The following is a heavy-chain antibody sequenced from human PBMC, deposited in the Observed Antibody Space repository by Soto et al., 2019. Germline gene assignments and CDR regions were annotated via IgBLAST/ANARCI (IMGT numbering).Heavy chain of an antibody. V-gene: IGHV1-69*13. CDR1: GGTFSSYA. D-gene: IGHD3-3*01. Sequence: SVKVSCKASGGTFSSYAISWVRQAPGQGLEWKGGIIPIFGTANYAQKFQGRVKINADESTSTAYMELSSLRSEDTAVYFCARAGLDFCSGYYTGGDGYYYYGMDVWGQGTTVTVSS. CDR3: ARAGLDFCSGYYTGGDGYYYYGMDV. J-gene: IGHJ6*02. CDR2: IIPIFGTA.